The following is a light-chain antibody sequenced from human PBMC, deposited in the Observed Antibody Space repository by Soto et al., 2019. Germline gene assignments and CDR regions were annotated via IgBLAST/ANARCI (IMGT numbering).Light chain of an antibody. CDR3: KKANSFQLT. CDR1: QGISRW. CDR2: TAY. Sequence: DMHMSRAPSSVCACGWHRVNITCRASQGISRWLAWYQQKPGKDPKLMIYTAYSLQSGVQSRFSGSGSGTDFTLTISSLQPEDFATYYCKKANSFQLTFGGGTTGDIK. J-gene: IGKJ4*01. V-gene: IGKV1-12*01.